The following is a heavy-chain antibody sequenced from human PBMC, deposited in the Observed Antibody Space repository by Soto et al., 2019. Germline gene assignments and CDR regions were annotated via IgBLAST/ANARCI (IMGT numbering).Heavy chain of an antibody. J-gene: IGHJ4*02. D-gene: IGHD6-6*01. V-gene: IGHV4-4*07. CDR2: MFASGST. Sequence: SETLSLTCTVSGYSITSYDWSWMRQPPGKGLEWIGRMFASGSTNYNPSLRSRVTLSIDRAKKQFSLKLNSVTAADTAVYFCARVRYNTGSSIPYFDNWGQGTLVTVSS. CDR3: ARVRYNTGSSIPYFDN. CDR1: GYSITSYD.